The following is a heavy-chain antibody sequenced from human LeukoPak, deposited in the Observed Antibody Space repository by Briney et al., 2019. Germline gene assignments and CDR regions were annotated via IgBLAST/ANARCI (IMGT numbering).Heavy chain of an antibody. CDR3: AKKAAVAGTFDY. CDR2: IYYTGGP. J-gene: IGHJ4*02. Sequence: SDTLSLTCAVSGFSISTSNWWGWIRQPPGKGLEWIGYIYYTGGPYYNPSLKSRVTMSVDTSNNQFSLKLSSVTAVDTAVYYCAKKAAVAGTFDYWGQGTLVTVSS. CDR1: GFSISTSNW. D-gene: IGHD6-19*01. V-gene: IGHV4-28*01.